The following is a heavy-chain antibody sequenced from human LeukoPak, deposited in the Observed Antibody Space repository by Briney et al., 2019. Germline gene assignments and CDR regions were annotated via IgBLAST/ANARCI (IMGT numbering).Heavy chain of an antibody. CDR1: GGSISSSSYY. D-gene: IGHD3-16*01. CDR3: ARVITVRGVIFDY. CDR2: LYYSGST. Sequence: SETLSLTCTVSGGSISSSSYYWGWIRQPPGRGLEWIGSLYYSGSTNYNPSLKSRVAISVDTSKNQFSLNLSSVTAADTAVYYCARVITVRGVIFDYWGQGTLVTVSS. V-gene: IGHV4-39*07. J-gene: IGHJ4*02.